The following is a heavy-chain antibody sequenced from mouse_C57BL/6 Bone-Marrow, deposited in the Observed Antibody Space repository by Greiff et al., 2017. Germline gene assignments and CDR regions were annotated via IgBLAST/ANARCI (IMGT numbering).Heavy chain of an antibody. D-gene: IGHD3-2*02. J-gene: IGHJ3*01. CDR2: IHPNSGST. CDR1: GYTFTSYW. V-gene: IGHV1-64*01. CDR3: ARELRLPPWFAY. Sequence: QVQLQQPGAELVKPGASVKLSCKASGYTFTSYWMHWVKQRPGQGLEWIGMIHPNSGSTNYNEKFKSKATLTVDKSSSTAYMQLSRLTSEDSAVYYGARELRLPPWFAYWGQGTLVTVSA.